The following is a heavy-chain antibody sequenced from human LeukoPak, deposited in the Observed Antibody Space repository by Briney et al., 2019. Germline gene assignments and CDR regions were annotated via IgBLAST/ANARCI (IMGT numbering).Heavy chain of an antibody. V-gene: IGHV3-23*01. CDR1: GFTFSSYA. CDR3: ARGDTAMVLSLDY. Sequence: GGSLRLSCAASGFTFSSYAMSWVRQAPGKGLEWVSAISGGGDNTYYADSVKGRFTISRDNSKNTLYVQMTSLRAEDTAVYYCARGDTAMVLSLDYWGQGTLVTVSS. D-gene: IGHD5-18*01. CDR2: ISGGGDNT. J-gene: IGHJ4*02.